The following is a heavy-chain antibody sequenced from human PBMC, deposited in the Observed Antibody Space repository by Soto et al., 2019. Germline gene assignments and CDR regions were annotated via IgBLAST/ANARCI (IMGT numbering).Heavy chain of an antibody. CDR2: IYYSGST. J-gene: IGHJ5*02. CDR3: ARPRIAAAEGVNWFDP. CDR1: GGSISSSSYY. D-gene: IGHD6-13*01. Sequence: SETLSLTCTVSGGSISSSSYYWDWIRQPPGKGLEWIGSIYYSGSTYYNPSLKSRVTISVDTSKNRFSLKLSSVTAADTAVYYCARPRIAAAEGVNWFDPWGQGTLVTVSS. V-gene: IGHV4-39*01.